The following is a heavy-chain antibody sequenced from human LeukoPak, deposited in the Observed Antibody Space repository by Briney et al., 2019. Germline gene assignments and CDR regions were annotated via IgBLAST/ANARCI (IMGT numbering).Heavy chain of an antibody. CDR2: MNPNSGNT. D-gene: IGHD5-12*01. V-gene: IGHV1-8*01. CDR3: ARAAGRGYSGYDLDY. Sequence: ASVKVSCKASGYTFTSYDINWVRQATGKGLEGMGWMNPNSGNTGYAQKFQRRVTMARNTSIRTAYRELSSLRSEDTAVYYCARAAGRGYSGYDLDYWGQGTLVTVSS. J-gene: IGHJ4*02. CDR1: GYTFTSYD.